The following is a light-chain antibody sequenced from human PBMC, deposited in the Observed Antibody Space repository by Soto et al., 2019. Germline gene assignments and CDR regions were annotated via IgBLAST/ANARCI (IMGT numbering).Light chain of an antibody. V-gene: IGKV3-15*01. J-gene: IGKJ2*02. CDR3: QHYNTWPPGT. CDR2: GAS. CDR1: QSVGSS. Sequence: DIVMTQSPAALSVSPGERATLSCRASQSVGSSVAWYQQKPGQAPRFLMYGASTRAAGVPARFSGSGSGTEFSLTISSLQSEDFAVYYYQHYNTWPPGTFGQGTKLEIK.